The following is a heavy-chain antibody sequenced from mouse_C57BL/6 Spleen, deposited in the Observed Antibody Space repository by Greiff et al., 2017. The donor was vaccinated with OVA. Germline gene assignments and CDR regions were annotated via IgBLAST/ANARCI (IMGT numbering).Heavy chain of an antibody. V-gene: IGHV5-6*01. Sequence: DVHLVESGGDLVKPGGSLKLSCAASGFTFSSYGMSWVRQTPDKRLEWVATISSGGSYTYYPDSVKGRFTISRDNAKNTLYLQMSSLKSEDTAMYYCARPSITTVVATGFDYWGQGTTLTVSS. CDR2: ISSGGSYT. CDR1: GFTFSSYG. J-gene: IGHJ2*01. D-gene: IGHD1-1*01. CDR3: ARPSITTVVATGFDY.